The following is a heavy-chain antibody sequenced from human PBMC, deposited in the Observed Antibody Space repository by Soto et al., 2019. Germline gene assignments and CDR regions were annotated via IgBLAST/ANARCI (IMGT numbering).Heavy chain of an antibody. CDR1: GFTFSSYA. D-gene: IGHD3-10*01. CDR3: AKGDLLWFGELQSGPFDY. V-gene: IGHV3-23*01. CDR2: ISGSGGST. J-gene: IGHJ4*02. Sequence: GGSLRLSCAASGFTFSSYAMSWVRQAPGKGLEWVSAISGSGGSTYYADSVKGRFTISRDNSKNTLYLQMNSLRAEDTAVYYCAKGDLLWFGELQSGPFDYWGQGTLVTVSS.